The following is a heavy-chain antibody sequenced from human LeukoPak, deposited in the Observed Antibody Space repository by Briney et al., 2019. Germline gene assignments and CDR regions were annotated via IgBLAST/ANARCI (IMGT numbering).Heavy chain of an antibody. CDR1: GFTFNSFT. D-gene: IGHD3-10*01. CDR2: ISGSGDRT. J-gene: IGHJ1*01. CDR3: AKDESLLWFEPQNPFQH. Sequence: PGGSLRLSCVASGFTFNSFTMRWVRQAPGKGLEWVSGISGSGDRTYYADSVKGRFTISRDNSKNTLYLQMNSLRVEDTAVYYCAKDESLLWFEPQNPFQHWGQGTLVTVSS. V-gene: IGHV3-23*01.